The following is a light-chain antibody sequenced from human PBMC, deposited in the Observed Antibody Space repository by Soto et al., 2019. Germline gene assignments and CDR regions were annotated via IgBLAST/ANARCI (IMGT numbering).Light chain of an antibody. CDR3: SSYTSSSLYV. J-gene: IGLJ1*01. V-gene: IGLV2-14*01. CDR2: DVS. Sequence: QSALTQPASVSGSPGQSITISCTGTSSDVGGYNYVSWYQQQPGKATKLMIYDVSNRPSGVYNRFSGSKSGNTASLTISGLQAEDEADYYCSSYTSSSLYVFGTGTKLTVL. CDR1: SSDVGGYNY.